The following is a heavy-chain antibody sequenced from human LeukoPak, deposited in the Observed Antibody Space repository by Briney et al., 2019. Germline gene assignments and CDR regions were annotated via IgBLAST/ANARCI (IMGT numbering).Heavy chain of an antibody. CDR3: AKDKGFHPNDAFDI. J-gene: IGHJ3*02. Sequence: GGSLRLSCAASGFTFSNYGMHWVRQAPGKGLEWVTFIRYDGSIKYFSDSVKGRFTISRDNSKNTLYLQMSSLRGEDTAVYYCAKDKGFHPNDAFDIWGQGTMVTVSS. CDR2: IRYDGSIK. V-gene: IGHV3-30*02. CDR1: GFTFSNYG.